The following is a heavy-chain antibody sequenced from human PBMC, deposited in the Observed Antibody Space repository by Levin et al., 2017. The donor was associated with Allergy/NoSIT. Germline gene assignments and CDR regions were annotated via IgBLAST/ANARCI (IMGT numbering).Heavy chain of an antibody. V-gene: IGHV3-7*04. CDR2: IKKDGSEK. CDR1: GFTLSSRW. D-gene: IGHD7-27*01. J-gene: IGHJ4*02. CDR3: ARDENWGWDY. Sequence: GESLKISCAASGFTLSSRWMSWVRQAPGKGLEWVANIKKDGSEKYYVDSVRGRFTISRDNAKNSLYLQMNSLRAEDTAVYYCARDENWGWDYWGQGALVTVSS.